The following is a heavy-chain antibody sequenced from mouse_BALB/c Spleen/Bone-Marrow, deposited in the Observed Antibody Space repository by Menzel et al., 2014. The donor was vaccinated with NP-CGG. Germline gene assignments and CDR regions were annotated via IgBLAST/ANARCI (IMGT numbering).Heavy chain of an antibody. Sequence: VQLQQPGAELVKPGASAKLSCTASGFNIKDTYMHWVKQRPEQGLEWIGRIDPANGNTKYDPKFQGKATITADTSSNTAYLQLSSLTSEDSAVYYCARGGRRPAWFVYWGQGTLVTVSA. CDR3: ARGGRRPAWFVY. V-gene: IGHV14-3*02. CDR2: IDPANGNT. J-gene: IGHJ3*01. D-gene: IGHD1-2*01. CDR1: GFNIKDTY.